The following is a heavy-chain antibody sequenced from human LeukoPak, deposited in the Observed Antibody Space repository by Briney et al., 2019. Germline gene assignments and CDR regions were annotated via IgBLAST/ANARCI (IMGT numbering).Heavy chain of an antibody. CDR2: ISGSGGST. D-gene: IGHD6-13*01. J-gene: IGHJ5*02. Sequence: PGGSQRLSCAASGFTFSSYAMSWVRQAPGKGLEWVSAISGSGGSTYYADSVKGRFTISRDNSKNTLYLQMDSLRAEDTAVYYCAKDISSSWSYNWFDPWGQGTLVTVSS. CDR1: GFTFSSYA. V-gene: IGHV3-23*01. CDR3: AKDISSSWSYNWFDP.